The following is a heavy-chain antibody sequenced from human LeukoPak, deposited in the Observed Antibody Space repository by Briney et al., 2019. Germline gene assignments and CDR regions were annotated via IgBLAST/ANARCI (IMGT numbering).Heavy chain of an antibody. J-gene: IGHJ4*02. V-gene: IGHV4-38-2*01. CDR1: GYSLTGGFY. D-gene: IGHD3-10*01. CDR3: ARGGYGSDLPYY. CDR2: IYHIGIT. Sequence: PSETLSLTPAVSGYSLTGGFYWGWIRQPPGKGLEWIGSIYHIGITYYNPSLKSRVTISVDTSKNQFSLRLRSVSAADTAVYYCARGGYGSDLPYYGGQGNLVTVSS.